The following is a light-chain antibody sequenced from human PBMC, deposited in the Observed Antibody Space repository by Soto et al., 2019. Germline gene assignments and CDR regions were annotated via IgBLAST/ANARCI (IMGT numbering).Light chain of an antibody. V-gene: IGLV2-23*03. CDR2: EGT. Sequence: QSALTQPASVSGSPGQSITISCTSTGSNFGSYDLVSWYQQHPGKTPKLLIYEGTHRPSGVSSRFSGSKSASAASLTISGLQAEDEAQYYCCSFGGTPTFVVFGGGTKLTVL. CDR1: GSNFGSYDL. J-gene: IGLJ2*01. CDR3: CSFGGTPTFVV.